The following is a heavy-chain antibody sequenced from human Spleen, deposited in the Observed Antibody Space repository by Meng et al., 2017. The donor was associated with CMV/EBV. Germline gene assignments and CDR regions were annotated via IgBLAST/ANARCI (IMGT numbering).Heavy chain of an antibody. CDR2: IDWDDDK. V-gene: IGHV2-70D*14. Sequence: PTLVKPTQTLTLTCTFSGFSLSTSGMRVSWIRQPPGKALEWLARIDWDDDKFFSTSLRTRLTISKDTSKNQVVLTMTNMDPVDTATYYCARSASNYYYCGMDVWGQGTTVTVSS. CDR3: ARSASNYYYCGMDV. CDR1: GFSLSTSGMR. J-gene: IGHJ6*02.